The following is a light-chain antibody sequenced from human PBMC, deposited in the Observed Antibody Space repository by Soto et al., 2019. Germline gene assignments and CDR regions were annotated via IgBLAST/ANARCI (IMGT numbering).Light chain of an antibody. CDR3: QQYKNWTWT. V-gene: IGKV3-15*01. CDR1: QSVSSS. Sequence: EIVMTQSPATLSVSPGERVTLSCRTSQSVSSSLAWYQQKPGQAPSLLIYGACTRETGIPARFSGSGSGTEFTLTISSLQSEDCAVYYCQQYKNWTWTFGQGTKVDIK. J-gene: IGKJ1*01. CDR2: GAC.